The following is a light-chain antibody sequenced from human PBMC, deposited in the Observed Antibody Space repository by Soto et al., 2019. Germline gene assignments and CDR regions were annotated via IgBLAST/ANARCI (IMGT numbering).Light chain of an antibody. V-gene: IGLV2-14*01. CDR3: SSYTTIKPVI. CDR1: SSDVGAYNY. CDR2: DVT. J-gene: IGLJ2*01. Sequence: QSVLAQPASVSGSPGQSITISCTGTSSDVGAYNYVSWYHQHHPGKAPELIIYDVTDRPSGVSTRFSVSKSGNTASLTISGLQAEDEGDYYCSSYTTIKPVIFGGGTKLTVL.